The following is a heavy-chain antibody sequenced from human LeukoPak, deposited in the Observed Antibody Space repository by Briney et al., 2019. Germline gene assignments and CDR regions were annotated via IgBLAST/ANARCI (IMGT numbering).Heavy chain of an antibody. V-gene: IGHV4-59*01. D-gene: IGHD6-6*01. Sequence: NPSETLSLTCTVSGGSISSYYWSWIRQPPGKGLEWIGSIYYSGSTNYNPSLKSRVTISVDTSKNQFSLKLSSVTAADTAVYYCASDRWGSTSSESRTDYYYYYMDVWGKGTTVTVSS. CDR2: IYYSGST. CDR3: ASDRWGSTSSESRTDYYYYYMDV. J-gene: IGHJ6*03. CDR1: GGSISSYY.